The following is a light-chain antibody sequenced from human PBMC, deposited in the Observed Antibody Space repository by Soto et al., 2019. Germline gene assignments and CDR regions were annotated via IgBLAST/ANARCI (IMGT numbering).Light chain of an antibody. CDR2: GAS. CDR1: QSVSSN. J-gene: IGKJ2*01. Sequence: EIVMTQSPATLSVSPGERATLSCRASQSVSSNLAWYKQKPGQAPRLLIYGASTRATGIPARCSGSGSGTEFTLTISSLQSEDFAVYYCQQYNNWPPTFGQGTKLEIK. CDR3: QQYNNWPPT. V-gene: IGKV3-15*01.